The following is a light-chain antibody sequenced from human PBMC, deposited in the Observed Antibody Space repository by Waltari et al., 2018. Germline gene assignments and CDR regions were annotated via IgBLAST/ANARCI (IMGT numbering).Light chain of an antibody. CDR3: QSADTDFANHVL. V-gene: IGLV3-25*03. CDR2: KDT. CDR1: ALPKLY. J-gene: IGLJ2*01. Sequence: SYDLTQPPSVSVSPGQTARITCPGNALPKLYSYWYQQKPGQAPLLLIYKDTQRASGIPYRFSGSTSGTTVTLTISGVQAEDSADYYCQSADTDFANHVLFGGGTQLTVL.